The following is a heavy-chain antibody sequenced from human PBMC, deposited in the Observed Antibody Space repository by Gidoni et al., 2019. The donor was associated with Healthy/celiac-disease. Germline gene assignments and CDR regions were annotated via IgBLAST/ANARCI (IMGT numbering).Heavy chain of an antibody. CDR2: ISYDGSNK. V-gene: IGHV3-30*18. J-gene: IGHJ4*02. D-gene: IGHD6-13*01. Sequence: QVQLVESGGGVVQPGRSLRLSCAASGFTFSSYGMHWVRQAPGKGLEWVAVISYDGSNKYYADSVKGRFTISRDNSKNTLYLQMNSLRAEDTAVYYCAKDRGAAAGRGRYYFDYWGQGTLVTVSS. CDR3: AKDRGAAAGRGRYYFDY. CDR1: GFTFSSYG.